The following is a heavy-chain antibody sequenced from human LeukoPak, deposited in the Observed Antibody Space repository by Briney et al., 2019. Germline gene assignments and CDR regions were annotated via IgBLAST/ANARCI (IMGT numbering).Heavy chain of an antibody. D-gene: IGHD1-26*01. V-gene: IGHV3-48*01. CDR1: GFTFSDYS. Sequence: GGSLRLSCAASGFTFSDYSMNWVRQAPGKGLEWVSYICSSSSTIFYAASEKGRFTISRDNAKNSLYLQMDSLRAEDTAVYYCASRVGALEYWGQGTLVTVSS. CDR2: ICSSSSTI. J-gene: IGHJ4*02. CDR3: ASRVGALEY.